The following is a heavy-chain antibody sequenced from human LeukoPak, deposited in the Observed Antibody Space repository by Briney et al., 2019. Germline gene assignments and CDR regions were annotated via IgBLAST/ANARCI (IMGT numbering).Heavy chain of an antibody. Sequence: GGSLRLSCAASGFTFSTYGMHWVRQAPGKGLEWVAFIRYDGRNKYYADSVKGRFTISRDNSKNTLYLQMSSLTAEDTAVYYCAKDNVKVTTIRRVPHYMDVWGKGATVTISS. J-gene: IGHJ6*03. CDR1: GFTFSTYG. D-gene: IGHD5-12*01. CDR3: AKDNVKVTTIRRVPHYMDV. V-gene: IGHV3-30*02. CDR2: IRYDGRNK.